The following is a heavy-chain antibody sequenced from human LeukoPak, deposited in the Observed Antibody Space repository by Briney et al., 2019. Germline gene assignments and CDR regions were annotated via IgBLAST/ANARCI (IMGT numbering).Heavy chain of an antibody. CDR3: AKFGKAVAAADY. D-gene: IGHD6-19*01. Sequence: GGSLRLSCEASGFTFSSYGMHWVRQAPGKGLEWVAVISYDGNNKYYADSVKGRFTISRDNSKNTLYLQMNSLRAEDTAVYYCAKFGKAVAAADYWGQGTLVTVSS. CDR2: ISYDGNNK. CDR1: GFTFSSYG. V-gene: IGHV3-30*18. J-gene: IGHJ4*02.